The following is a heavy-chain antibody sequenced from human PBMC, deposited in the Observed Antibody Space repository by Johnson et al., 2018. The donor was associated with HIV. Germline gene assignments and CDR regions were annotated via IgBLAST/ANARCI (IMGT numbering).Heavy chain of an antibody. V-gene: IGHV3-30*03. Sequence: VQLVESGGGVVQPGRSQRLSSAASGFTFSNHGMHWVRQAPGKGLEWVAVISYDGSNKYYADSVKGRFTISRDNSNNTLYLQMDSLRAEDTAIYYCAWQVRAFDIWGQGTMVTVSS. CDR1: GFTFSNHG. J-gene: IGHJ3*02. CDR3: AWQVRAFDI. D-gene: IGHD6-19*01. CDR2: ISYDGSNK.